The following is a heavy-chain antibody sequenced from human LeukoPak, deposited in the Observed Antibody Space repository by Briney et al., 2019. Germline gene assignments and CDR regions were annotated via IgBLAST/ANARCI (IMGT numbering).Heavy chain of an antibody. J-gene: IGHJ4*02. Sequence: ASVKVSCKPSGYTFTSFGISWARQAPGQGLEWMGWIGAYNGDTNYAQKFQGRVTTTTDTSTSTAYMDLRSLRSDDTAVYYCTRDHCSGDNCPSFDYWGQGTLVNLSS. CDR3: TRDHCSGDNCPSFDY. V-gene: IGHV1-18*04. CDR2: IGAYNGDT. D-gene: IGHD2-15*01. CDR1: GYTFTSFG.